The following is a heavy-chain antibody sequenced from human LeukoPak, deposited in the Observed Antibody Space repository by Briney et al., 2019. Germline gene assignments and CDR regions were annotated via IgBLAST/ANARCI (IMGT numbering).Heavy chain of an antibody. D-gene: IGHD4-23*01. CDR1: GGSSSSYY. J-gene: IGHJ4*02. Sequence: SETLSLTCTVSGGSSSSYYWSWIRQPPGKGLEWIGYIYYSGSTNYNPSLKSRVTISVDTSKNQFSLKLSSVTAADTAVYYCARRGGPLYYFDYWGQGTLVTVSS. V-gene: IGHV4-59*08. CDR3: ARRGGPLYYFDY. CDR2: IYYSGST.